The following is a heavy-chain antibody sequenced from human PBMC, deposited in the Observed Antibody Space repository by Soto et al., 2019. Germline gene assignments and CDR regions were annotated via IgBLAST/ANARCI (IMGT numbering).Heavy chain of an antibody. CDR1: GVSVSSNTTA. J-gene: IGHJ4*02. CDR3: AGNYYGSGSYYSSFDY. D-gene: IGHD3-10*01. CDR2: TYYDSKWYT. Sequence: HVQLQQSGPGLVKPSQTLSLSCAISGVSVSSNTTAWNWIRQSPSRGLEWLGRTYYDSKWYTDSAESVKSRITINADTSKNHFSLNLKSVTPEDTALDYCAGNYYGSGSYYSSFDYWGQGTLVTVSS. V-gene: IGHV6-1*01.